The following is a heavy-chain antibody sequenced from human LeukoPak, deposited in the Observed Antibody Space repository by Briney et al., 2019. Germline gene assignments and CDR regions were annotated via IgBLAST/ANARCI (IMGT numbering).Heavy chain of an antibody. CDR2: ISSSSSTI. CDR1: GFTFSSYE. D-gene: IGHD2-2*01. CDR3: ARGEDIVVVPAAMGGGYYFDY. V-gene: IGHV3-48*03. J-gene: IGHJ4*02. Sequence: PGGSLRLSCAASGFTFSSYEMNWVRQAPGKGLEWVSYISSSSSTIYYADSVKGRFTISRDNAKNSLYLQMNSLRAEDRGVYYCARGEDIVVVPAAMGGGYYFDYWGQGTLVTVSS.